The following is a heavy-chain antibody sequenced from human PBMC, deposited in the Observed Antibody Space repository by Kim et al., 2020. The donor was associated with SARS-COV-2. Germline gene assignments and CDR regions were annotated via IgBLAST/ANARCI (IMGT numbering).Heavy chain of an antibody. D-gene: IGHD4-17*01. J-gene: IGHJ5*02. V-gene: IGHV4-34*01. CDR3: ARAYGDYGVHWFDP. Sequence: NPSLKSRLTISVDTSKNQFSLKLSSVTAADTAVYYCARAYGDYGVHWFDPWGQGTLVTVSS.